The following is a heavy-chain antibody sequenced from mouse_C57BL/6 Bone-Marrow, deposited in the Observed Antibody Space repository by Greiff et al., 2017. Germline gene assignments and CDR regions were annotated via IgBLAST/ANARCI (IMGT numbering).Heavy chain of an antibody. V-gene: IGHV1-19*01. Sequence: VHVKQSGPVLVKPGASVKMSCKASGYTFTDYYMNWVKQSHGKSLEWIGVINPYNGGTSYNQKFKGKATLTVDKSSSTAYMELNSLTSEDSAVYYCARVGLDSPAWFAYWGQGTLVTVSA. J-gene: IGHJ3*01. CDR2: INPYNGGT. CDR3: ARVGLDSPAWFAY. CDR1: GYTFTDYY. D-gene: IGHD6-1*01.